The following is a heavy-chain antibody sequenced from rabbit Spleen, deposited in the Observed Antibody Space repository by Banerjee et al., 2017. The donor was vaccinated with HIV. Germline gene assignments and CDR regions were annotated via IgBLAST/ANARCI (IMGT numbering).Heavy chain of an antibody. J-gene: IGHJ3*01. CDR3: ARTGSSWSLNL. D-gene: IGHD8-1*01. V-gene: IGHV1S40*01. CDR2: ISTFGSA. Sequence: QSLEESGGDLVKPGASLTLTCTASGVSFSDKDVMCWVRQAPGKGLEYIGWISTFGSAYYANWVNGRFTISSDNAQNTVGLQLNSLTAADTATYFCARTGSSWSLNLWGQGTLVTVS. CDR1: GVSFSDKDV.